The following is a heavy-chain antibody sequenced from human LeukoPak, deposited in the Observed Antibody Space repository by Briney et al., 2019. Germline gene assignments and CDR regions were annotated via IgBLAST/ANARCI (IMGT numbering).Heavy chain of an antibody. CDR1: GYTFTGYY. V-gene: IGHV1-2*02. Sequence: ASVKVSCKASGYTFTGYYMHWVRQAPGQGLEWMGWINPNSGGTNYAQKFQGRVTMTTDTSTSTAYMELRSLRSDDTAVYYCARDPYCSSTSCYTDYWGQGTLVTVSS. CDR2: INPNSGGT. J-gene: IGHJ4*02. D-gene: IGHD2-2*01. CDR3: ARDPYCSSTSCYTDY.